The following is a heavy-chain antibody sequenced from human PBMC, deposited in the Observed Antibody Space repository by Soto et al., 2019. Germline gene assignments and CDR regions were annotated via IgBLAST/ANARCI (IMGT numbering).Heavy chain of an antibody. V-gene: IGHV1-69*13. D-gene: IGHD6-19*01. J-gene: IGHJ6*02. CDR1: GGTFSSYA. CDR2: IIPIFGTA. CDR3: ARDGLVAGYYYYGMDV. Sequence: SVKVSCKASGGTFSSYAISWVRQAPGQGLEWMGGIIPIFGTANYAQKFQGRVTITADESTSTAYMELSSLRSEDTAVYYCARDGLVAGYYYYGMDVWGQGTTVTVSS.